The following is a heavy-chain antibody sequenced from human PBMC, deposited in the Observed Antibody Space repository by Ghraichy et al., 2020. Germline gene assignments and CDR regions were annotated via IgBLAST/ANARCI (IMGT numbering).Heavy chain of an antibody. CDR1: GFTFSSYA. CDR2: ISGSCGST. V-gene: IGHV3-23*01. J-gene: IGHJ4*02. CDR3: AKRWRAYYYDSSGYYYYFDY. D-gene: IGHD3-22*01. Sequence: GGPLRLSCAASGFTFSSYAMSWVRQAPGKGLEWVSAISGSCGSTYYADTVKGRFTISRDNSKNTLYLQMNSLRAEDTAVYYCAKRWRAYYYDSSGYYYYFDYWGQGTLVTVSS.